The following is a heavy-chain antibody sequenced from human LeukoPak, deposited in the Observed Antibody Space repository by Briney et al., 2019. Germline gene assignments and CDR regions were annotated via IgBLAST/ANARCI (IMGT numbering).Heavy chain of an antibody. CDR3: ARHQGTVGTAMVTNYYYYMDV. V-gene: IGHV5-51*01. J-gene: IGHJ6*03. CDR2: IYPGDSDT. D-gene: IGHD5-18*01. CDR1: GYNFTTYW. Sequence: GESLKISCKGSGYNFTTYWIDWVRQMSGTGLEWMGIIYPGDSDTIYSPSFQGQVTISADKSISTAYLQWSSLKASDTAMYYCARHQGTVGTAMVTNYYYYMDVWGKGTTVTVSS.